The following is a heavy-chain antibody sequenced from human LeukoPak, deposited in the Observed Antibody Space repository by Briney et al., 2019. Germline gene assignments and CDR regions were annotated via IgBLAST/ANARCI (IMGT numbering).Heavy chain of an antibody. CDR1: GFTFSSYA. D-gene: IGHD3-10*01. CDR3: AKVCRVPGVSRSDYFDY. J-gene: IGHJ4*02. Sequence: GGSLRLSCAASGFTFSSYAMSWVRQAPGKGLEWVSAISGSGGSTYYADSVKGRFTISRDNSKNTLYLQMNSLRAEDTAVYYCAKVCRVPGVSRSDYFDYWGQGTLVTVSS. CDR2: ISGSGGST. V-gene: IGHV3-23*01.